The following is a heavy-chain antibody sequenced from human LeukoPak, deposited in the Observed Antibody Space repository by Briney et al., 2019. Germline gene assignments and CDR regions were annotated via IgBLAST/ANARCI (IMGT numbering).Heavy chain of an antibody. CDR1: GGSISSYY. J-gene: IGHJ4*02. V-gene: IGHV4-59*01. Sequence: PSEILSLTCTVSGGSISSYYWSWIRQPPGKGLEWIGYIYCSGSTNYNPSLKSRVTISVDTSKNQFSLKLSSVTAADTAVYYCARARTYYYDSSGYDLLGYWGQGTLVTVSS. CDR3: ARARTYYYDSSGYDLLGY. D-gene: IGHD3-22*01. CDR2: IYCSGST.